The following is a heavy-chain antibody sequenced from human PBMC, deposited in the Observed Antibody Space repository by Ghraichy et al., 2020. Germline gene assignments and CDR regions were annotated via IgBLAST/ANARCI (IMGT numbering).Heavy chain of an antibody. J-gene: IGHJ4*02. CDR2: ITGSGGST. V-gene: IGHV3-23*01. Sequence: GGSLRLSCAASGFTFSSYAMTWVRQAPGKGLEYVSAITGSGGSTYYADSVKGRFTISRDNSKNTLYLQMNNLRAEDTAVYYCAKSARYTSPWKDYFDYWGQGTLVTVSS. CDR3: AKSARYTSPWKDYFDY. D-gene: IGHD6-13*01. CDR1: GFTFSSYA.